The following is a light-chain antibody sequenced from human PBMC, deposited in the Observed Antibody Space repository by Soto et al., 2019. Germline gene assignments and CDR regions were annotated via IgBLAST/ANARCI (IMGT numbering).Light chain of an antibody. CDR2: AAS. Sequence: IQMTQSPSSLSASVGDRVTITCRASQSISSYLNWYQQKPGKAPKLLIYAASSLESSVPSRFSGSGSGTDFTLTISSLQPEDVATYYCQQSYSTHWTFGQGTKVDIK. CDR3: QQSYSTHWT. V-gene: IGKV1-39*01. J-gene: IGKJ1*01. CDR1: QSISSY.